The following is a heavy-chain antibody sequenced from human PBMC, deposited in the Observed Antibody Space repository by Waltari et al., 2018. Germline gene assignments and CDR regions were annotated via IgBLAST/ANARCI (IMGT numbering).Heavy chain of an antibody. Sequence: EVQLVESGGGLVQPGGSLRLSCAASGFTFSSYWMSWVRQAPGKGLEWVANRKPDGIEEYSVDVVKGRFTISRDNAKNSLYLQMNSRRAEDTAVYYCARDDGIRTVDYWGQGTLVTVSS. J-gene: IGHJ4*02. CDR1: GFTFSSYW. CDR3: ARDDGIRTVDY. D-gene: IGHD1-20*01. V-gene: IGHV3-7*01. CDR2: RKPDGIEE.